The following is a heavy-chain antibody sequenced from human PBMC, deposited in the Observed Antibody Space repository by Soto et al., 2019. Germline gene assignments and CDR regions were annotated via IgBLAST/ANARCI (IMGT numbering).Heavy chain of an antibody. Sequence: QVQLVESGGGVVQPGRSLRLSCAASGFTFSSYGMHWVRQAPGKGLAWVAVISYDGSNKYYADSVKGRFTISRDNSKNTLYLQMNSLRAEDTAVYYCAKPIYSGYDFDFDYWGQGTLVTVSS. CDR2: ISYDGSNK. D-gene: IGHD5-12*01. CDR1: GFTFSSYG. CDR3: AKPIYSGYDFDFDY. J-gene: IGHJ4*02. V-gene: IGHV3-30*18.